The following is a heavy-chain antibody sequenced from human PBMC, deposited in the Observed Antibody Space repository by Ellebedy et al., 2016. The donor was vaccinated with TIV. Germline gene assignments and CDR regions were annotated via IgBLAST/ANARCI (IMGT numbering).Heavy chain of an antibody. CDR3: VRGPYDGTGYYYPY. CDR1: GGSISSSTYQ. V-gene: IGHV4-39*07. J-gene: IGHJ4*02. CDR2: IYDSGNI. D-gene: IGHD3-22*01. Sequence: SETLSLXXTVSGGSISSSTYQWGWIRRPPGKGLEWIGSIYDSGNIYYNPSLKSRVTISVDTSENQVSLKLSSVTAADTAVYYCVRGPYDGTGYYYPYWGQGTLVTVSS.